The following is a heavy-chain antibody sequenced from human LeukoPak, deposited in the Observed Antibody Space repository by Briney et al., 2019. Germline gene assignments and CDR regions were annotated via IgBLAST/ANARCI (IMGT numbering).Heavy chain of an antibody. Sequence: GGSLRLSCAVSGMTFERHGMHWVRQPPGKGLEWLAFIKYDGSRTDYEDSVKGRFTVSRDNSKNTLYLEMNSLRAEDTAVYYCIKDTIFTVDSFDYWGQGTLVTVSS. D-gene: IGHD3-3*01. CDR2: IKYDGSRT. V-gene: IGHV3-30*02. J-gene: IGHJ4*02. CDR1: GMTFERHG. CDR3: IKDTIFTVDSFDY.